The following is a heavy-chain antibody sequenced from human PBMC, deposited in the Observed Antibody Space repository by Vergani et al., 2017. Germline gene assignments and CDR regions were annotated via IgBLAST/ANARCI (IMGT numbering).Heavy chain of an antibody. D-gene: IGHD2-2*01. CDR1: GYTFTGYY. Sequence: QVQLVQSGAEVKKPGASVKVSCKASGYTFTGYYMHWVRQAPGQGLEWMGWINPNSGGTNYAQKFQGRVTMTRDTSISTAYMELSRLRSDDTAVYYCARFPPWCTSCYGGGLDPWGQGTLVTVSS. V-gene: IGHV1-2*02. CDR2: INPNSGGT. J-gene: IGHJ5*02. CDR3: ARFPPWCTSCYGGGLDP.